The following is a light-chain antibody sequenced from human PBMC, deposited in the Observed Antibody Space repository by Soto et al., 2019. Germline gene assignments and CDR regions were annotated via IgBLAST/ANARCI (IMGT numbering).Light chain of an antibody. V-gene: IGKV2-28*01. CDR1: QSLLHSNGYNY. CDR3: MQALQTPGVT. CDR2: LGS. Sequence: DIVMTQSPLSLPVTPGEPASISCRSSQSLLHSNGYNYLDWYLQKPGQPPQLLIYLGSNRASGVPDRCSGSGSGTDFTLKISRVEAEDVGVYYCMQALQTPGVTFGQGTRLEIK. J-gene: IGKJ5*01.